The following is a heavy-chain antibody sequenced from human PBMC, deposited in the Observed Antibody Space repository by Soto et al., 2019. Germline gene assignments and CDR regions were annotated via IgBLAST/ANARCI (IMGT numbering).Heavy chain of an antibody. CDR3: AKDLIPHSSSWYVGFDY. V-gene: IGHV3-30*18. D-gene: IGHD6-13*01. Sequence: QVQLVEFGGGVVQPGRSLRLSCAASGFTFSSYGMHWVRQAPGKGLEWVAVISYDGSNKYYADSVKGRFTISRDNSKNTLYLQMNSLRAEDTAVYYCAKDLIPHSSSWYVGFDYWGQGTLVTVSS. CDR2: ISYDGSNK. J-gene: IGHJ4*02. CDR1: GFTFSSYG.